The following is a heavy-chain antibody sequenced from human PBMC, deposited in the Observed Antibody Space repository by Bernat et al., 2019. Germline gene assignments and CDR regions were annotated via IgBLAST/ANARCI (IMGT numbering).Heavy chain of an antibody. J-gene: IGHJ6*02. CDR1: GFTVSSNY. Sequence: EVQLVETGGGLIQSGGSLRLSCAASGFTVSSNYMSWVRQAPGKGLEWVSVIYSGGSTYYADSVKGRFTISRDNSKNTLYLQMNSLRAEDTAVYYCARDKKPQNRSYFYYYGMDVWGQGTTVTVSS. V-gene: IGHV3-53*02. CDR2: IYSGGST. CDR3: ARDKKPQNRSYFYYYGMDV.